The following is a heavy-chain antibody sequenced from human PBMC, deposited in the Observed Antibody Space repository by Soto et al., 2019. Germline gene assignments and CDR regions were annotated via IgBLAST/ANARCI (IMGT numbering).Heavy chain of an antibody. CDR3: TTARGTYGAEYSQH. V-gene: IGHV3-33*01. D-gene: IGHD4-17*01. Sequence: GGSLRLSCAASGFPFSTYGFHWVRQAPGKGLEWVAVIVSDGSAKYHADSVEGRFTISRDNSKDTLYLQMNSLRAEDTAVYYCTTARGTYGAEYSQHWGQGTLVTVAS. CDR2: IVSDGSAK. CDR1: GFPFSTYG. J-gene: IGHJ1*01.